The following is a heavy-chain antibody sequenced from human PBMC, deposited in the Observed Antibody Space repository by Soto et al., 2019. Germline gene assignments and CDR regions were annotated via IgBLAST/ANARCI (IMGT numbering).Heavy chain of an antibody. CDR1: GGSITNYY. J-gene: IGHJ3*02. D-gene: IGHD3-22*01. Sequence: SETLSLTCTVSGGSITNYYYSWIRQPPGKGLEWIGYIFHTGSTSYNPSLKSRVTLSVDTSQSQFSLKLNSVTAADTAVYYCTTEAYDNSGSLAFDIWGPGTLVTVSS. V-gene: IGHV4-59*08. CDR3: TTEAYDNSGSLAFDI. CDR2: IFHTGST.